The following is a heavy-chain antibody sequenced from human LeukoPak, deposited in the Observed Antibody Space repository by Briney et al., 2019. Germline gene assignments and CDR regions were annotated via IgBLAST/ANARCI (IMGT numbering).Heavy chain of an antibody. D-gene: IGHD6-19*01. CDR3: ARDSSGWYVGGY. CDR1: GYTFTGYY. V-gene: IGHV1-2*02. CDR2: INPNSGGT. J-gene: IGHJ4*02. Sequence: ASVKVSCKASGYTFTGYYMHWVRQAPGQGLEWMGWINPNSGGTNYAQKFQGRVTMTRDTSISTAYMELSRLRSDDTAVYYCARDSSGWYVGGYWGQGTLVTVSS.